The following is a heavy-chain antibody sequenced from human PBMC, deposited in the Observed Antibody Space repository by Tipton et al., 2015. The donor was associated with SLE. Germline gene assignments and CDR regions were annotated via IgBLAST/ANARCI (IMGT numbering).Heavy chain of an antibody. CDR1: GFIFTNYE. V-gene: IGHV3-48*03. D-gene: IGHD2-8*02. CDR2: FSARGSPI. J-gene: IGHJ4*02. Sequence: SLRLSCVGSGFIFTNYEMTWVRQSPGRGLEWVAYFSARGSPINYAYYVRGRFTVSRDNAKRSLFLQKSSLRAEEQALHYCARGDCPGGICYSDYFDSWGQGTPVTVS. CDR3: ARGDCPGGICYSDYFDS.